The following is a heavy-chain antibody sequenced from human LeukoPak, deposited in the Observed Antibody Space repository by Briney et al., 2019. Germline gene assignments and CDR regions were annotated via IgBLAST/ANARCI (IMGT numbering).Heavy chain of an antibody. D-gene: IGHD1-26*01. Sequence: GASVKVSCKGSRYIFTGSYIHWVRQAPGQGLEWMGWINPNSGGTNYAQKFQGRVTMTRDTSISTVYMELSRLRSDDTAVYYCASSSVGALGYWGQGTLVTVSS. V-gene: IGHV1-2*02. J-gene: IGHJ4*02. CDR3: ASSSVGALGY. CDR2: INPNSGGT. CDR1: RYIFTGSY.